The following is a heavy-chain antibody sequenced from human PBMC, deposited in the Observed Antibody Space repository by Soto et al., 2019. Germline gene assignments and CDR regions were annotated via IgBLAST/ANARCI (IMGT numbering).Heavy chain of an antibody. Sequence: GASVKVSCKASGYTFTGYYMHWVRQAPGQGLEWMGWINPNSGGTNYAQKFQGRVTMTRDTSISTAYMELSRLRSDDTAVYYCARASYDSSGYYYVGFDYWGQGTLVTVSS. J-gene: IGHJ4*02. CDR1: GYTFTGYY. V-gene: IGHV1-2*02. CDR3: ARASYDSSGYYYVGFDY. CDR2: INPNSGGT. D-gene: IGHD3-22*01.